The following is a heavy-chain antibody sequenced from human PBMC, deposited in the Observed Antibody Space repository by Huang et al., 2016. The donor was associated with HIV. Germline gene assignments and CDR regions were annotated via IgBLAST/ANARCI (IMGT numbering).Heavy chain of an antibody. CDR3: AREDGSSVDCGYFGP. V-gene: IGHV3-30*03. J-gene: IGHJ4*02. D-gene: IGHD2-21*01. CDR2: VSKYGKAK. CDR1: GFVLNNYG. Sequence: QVQLVESGGGVVQPGRSLRLSCGASGFVLNNYGLHWVRQTQGKGREWWEGVSKYGKAKHYAESVKGRVTSSKDNTKNTLYLEMDSLKPEDTGVYYCAREDGSSVDCGYFGPWGQGAQVTVAT.